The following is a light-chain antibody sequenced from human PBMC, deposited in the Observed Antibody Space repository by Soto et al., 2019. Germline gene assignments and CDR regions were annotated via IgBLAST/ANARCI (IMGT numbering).Light chain of an antibody. CDR3: AAWDDNLNAVV. CDR2: SNN. CDR1: TSNIGSNT. J-gene: IGLJ2*01. V-gene: IGLV1-44*01. Sequence: QPVLTQPPSASGTPGQRVTISCSGSTSNIGSNTVNWYQQLPGTAPKLLIYSNNQRPSGVPDRFSGSKSGTSASLAISGLQSEDEADYYCAAWDDNLNAVVFGGGTQLTVL.